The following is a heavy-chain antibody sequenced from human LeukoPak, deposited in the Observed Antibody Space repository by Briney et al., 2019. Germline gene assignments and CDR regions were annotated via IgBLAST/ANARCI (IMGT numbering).Heavy chain of an antibody. CDR3: TTITYAPASYPFDC. J-gene: IGHJ4*02. CDR1: GFTFSNAC. D-gene: IGHD2-8*01. V-gene: IGHV3-15*01. CDR2: IKSKYEGGTT. Sequence: PGGSLRLFCAASGFTFSNACLIWVRHAPAKGLEWVGSIKSKYEGGTTDDTTPVRGRFTISRDDSKNTLYLQMPSLNTEDTAVYYCTTITYAPASYPFDCWGRGTLVTVSS.